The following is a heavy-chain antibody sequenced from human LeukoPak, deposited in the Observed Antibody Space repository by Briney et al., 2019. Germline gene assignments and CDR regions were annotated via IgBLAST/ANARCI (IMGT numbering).Heavy chain of an antibody. V-gene: IGHV3-30*02. CDR2: IRYDGSNK. Sequence: GGSLRLSCAASGFTFSSYAMSWVRQAPGKGLEWVAFIRYDGSNKYYADSVKGRFTISRDNSKNTLYLQMNSLRAEDTAVYYCAKKGPGIVAPFDYWGQGTLVTVSS. D-gene: IGHD3-22*01. CDR3: AKKGPGIVAPFDY. CDR1: GFTFSSYA. J-gene: IGHJ4*02.